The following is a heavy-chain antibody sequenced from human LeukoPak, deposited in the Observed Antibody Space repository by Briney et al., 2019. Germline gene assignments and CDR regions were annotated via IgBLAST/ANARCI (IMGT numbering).Heavy chain of an antibody. CDR1: GFTFSSYW. V-gene: IGHV3-7*01. CDR2: IKQDGSEK. D-gene: IGHD3-16*02. CDR3: AREMLGDYVWGSYRSHAFDI. Sequence: GGSLRLSCAASGFTFSSYWMSWVRQAPGKGLEWVANIKQDGSEKYYVDSVKGRFTISRDNAKNSLYLQMNSLRAEDTAVYYCAREMLGDYVWGSYRSHAFDIWGQGTMVTVSS. J-gene: IGHJ3*02.